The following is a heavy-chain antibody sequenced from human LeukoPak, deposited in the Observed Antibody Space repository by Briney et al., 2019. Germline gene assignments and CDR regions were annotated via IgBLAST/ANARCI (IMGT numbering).Heavy chain of an antibody. CDR3: ARELITMVRGVIVHSYYYGMDV. D-gene: IGHD3-10*01. J-gene: IGHJ6*04. CDR1: GYTFTSYG. V-gene: IGHV1-18*04. Sequence: GASVKVSCKASGYTFTSYGISWGRQAPGQGLEWMGWISPYNGNTNYAQKLQGRVTMTTDTSTSTAYMELRSLRSDDTAVYYCARELITMVRGVIVHSYYYGMDVWGKGTTVTVSS. CDR2: ISPYNGNT.